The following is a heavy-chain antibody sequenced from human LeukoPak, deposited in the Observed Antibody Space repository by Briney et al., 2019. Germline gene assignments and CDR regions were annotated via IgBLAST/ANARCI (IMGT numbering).Heavy chain of an antibody. CDR1: GSSISSGGYY. D-gene: IGHD6-13*01. CDR2: IYYSGCT. J-gene: IGHJ6*03. Sequence: SQTLSLTCTVSGSSISSGGYYWSWIRQHPGKGLEWIGYIYYSGCTYYNPSLKSRVTISVDTSKNQFSLKLSSVTAADTAVYYCRASTAAGTIDPLYYMDVWGKGTTVTVSS. V-gene: IGHV4-31*03. CDR3: RASTAAGTIDPLYYMDV.